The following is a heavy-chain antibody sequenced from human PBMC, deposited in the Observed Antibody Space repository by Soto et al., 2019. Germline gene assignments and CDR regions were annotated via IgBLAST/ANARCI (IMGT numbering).Heavy chain of an antibody. V-gene: IGHV3-23*01. CDR2: VSGNGGST. Sequence: GWSLRLSCSASVFTFDKYVMNRVRQAPGKGLEWVSGVSGNGGSTYYADSVKGRFTNSRDNSKDTLYLHMNSLRAEDTAVYYCAKAGRYSYGGFDYWGQGALVTVSS. CDR3: AKAGRYSYGGFDY. CDR1: VFTFDKYV. J-gene: IGHJ4*02. D-gene: IGHD5-18*01.